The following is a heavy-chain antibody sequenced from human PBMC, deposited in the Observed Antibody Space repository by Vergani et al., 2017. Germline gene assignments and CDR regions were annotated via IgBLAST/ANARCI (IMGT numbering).Heavy chain of an antibody. Sequence: QVQLVQSGAEVKKPGSSVKVSCKASGGTFSSYAISWVRQAPGQGLEWMGGIIPIFGTANYAQKFQCRVTITADESTSTAYMELSSLRSEDTAVYYCARGSIGWAHWGDSRFDPWGQGTLVTVSS. D-gene: IGHD2-21*01. CDR3: ARGSIGWAHWGDSRFDP. J-gene: IGHJ5*02. CDR2: IIPIFGTA. CDR1: GGTFSSYA. V-gene: IGHV1-69*01.